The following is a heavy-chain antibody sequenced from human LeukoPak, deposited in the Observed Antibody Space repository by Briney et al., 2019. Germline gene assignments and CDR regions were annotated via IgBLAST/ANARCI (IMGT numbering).Heavy chain of an antibody. V-gene: IGHV4-39*01. CDR2: IYYDGST. J-gene: IGHJ4*02. CDR1: DASINSAYY. D-gene: IGHD2-21*02. CDR3: ARQVDCGGDCTDY. Sequence: PSETLSLTCTVSDASINSAYYWGWIGQPPGKGLEWIASIYYDGSTYFNPSPESRVTISVDTSKNQFSLRLSAVTAADTAVYYCARQVDCGGDCTDYWGQGTLVTVAS.